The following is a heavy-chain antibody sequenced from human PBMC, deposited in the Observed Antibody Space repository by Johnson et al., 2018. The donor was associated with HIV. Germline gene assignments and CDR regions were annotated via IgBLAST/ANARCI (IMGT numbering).Heavy chain of an antibody. Sequence: EVQLMESGGGLVQPGGSLRLSCAASGFTLSNAWMSWVRQAPGKGLEWVANIKQDGSEKYYVDSVKGRFTISRDNAKNSLYLQMNSLRAEDTAVFYCARACRDGYTCDAFDIWGQGTMVTVSS. CDR2: IKQDGSEK. D-gene: IGHD5-24*01. J-gene: IGHJ3*02. CDR1: GFTLSNAW. V-gene: IGHV3-7*01. CDR3: ARACRDGYTCDAFDI.